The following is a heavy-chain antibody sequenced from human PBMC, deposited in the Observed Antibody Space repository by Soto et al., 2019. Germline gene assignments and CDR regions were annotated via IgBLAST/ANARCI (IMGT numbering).Heavy chain of an antibody. CDR1: GFTFSGSA. CDR2: IRSKANSYAT. J-gene: IGHJ6*02. CDR3: TRSRPGDYYYYYGMDV. V-gene: IGHV3-73*01. Sequence: QPGGSLRLSCAASGFTFSGSAMHWVRQASGKGLEWVGRIRSKANSYATAYAASVKGRFTISRDDSKNTAYLQMNSLKTEDTAVYYCTRSRPGDYYYYYGMDVWGQGTMVTVSS. D-gene: IGHD6-6*01.